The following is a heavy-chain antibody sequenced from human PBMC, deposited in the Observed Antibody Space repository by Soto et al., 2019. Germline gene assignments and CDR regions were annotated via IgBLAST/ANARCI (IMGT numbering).Heavy chain of an antibody. Sequence: GGSLRLSCAASGFTFSSYWMSWVRQAPGKGLEWVANIKQDGSEKYYVDSVKGRFTISRDNAKNSLYLQMNSLRAEDTAVYYCARALLGYSSSGDYSGKGTRVTVSS. CDR2: IKQDGSEK. V-gene: IGHV3-7*03. CDR3: ARALLGYSSSGDY. CDR1: GFTFSSYW. D-gene: IGHD6-13*01. J-gene: IGHJ4*02.